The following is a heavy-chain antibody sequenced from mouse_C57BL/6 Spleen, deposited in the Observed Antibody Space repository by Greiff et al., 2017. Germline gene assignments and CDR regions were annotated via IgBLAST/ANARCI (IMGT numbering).Heavy chain of an antibody. CDR2: ISYDGSN. D-gene: IGHD1-1*01. V-gene: IGHV3-6*01. J-gene: IGHJ3*01. CDR1: GYSITSGYY. Sequence: VQLQQSGPGLVKPSQSLSLTCSVTGYSITSGYYWNWIRQFPGNKLEWMGYISYDGSNNYNPSLKNRISITRDTSKNQFFLKLNSVTTEDTATYYCALLLWFAYWGQGTLVTVSA. CDR3: ALLLWFAY.